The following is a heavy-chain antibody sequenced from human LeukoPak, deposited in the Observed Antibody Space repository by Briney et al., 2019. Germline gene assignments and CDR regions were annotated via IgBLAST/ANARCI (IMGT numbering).Heavy chain of an antibody. CDR2: IRYDGSNK. Sequence: GGSLRLSCAAFGFTFSSYGMHWVRQAPGKGLEWVAFIRYDGSNKYYADSLKGRFTISRDNSKNTLYLQMNSLRAEDTAVYYCAKAFCSGGSCYSDYWGQGTLVTVSS. D-gene: IGHD2-15*01. J-gene: IGHJ4*02. CDR1: GFTFSSYG. CDR3: AKAFCSGGSCYSDY. V-gene: IGHV3-30*02.